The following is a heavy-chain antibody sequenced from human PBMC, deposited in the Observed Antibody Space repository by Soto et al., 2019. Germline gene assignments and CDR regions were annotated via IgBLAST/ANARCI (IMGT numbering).Heavy chain of an antibody. J-gene: IGHJ6*04. V-gene: IGHV1-58*01. CDR1: GFTFTSSA. CDR2: IVVGSGNT. D-gene: IGHD4-17*01. Sequence: QMQLVQSGPEVKKPGTSVKVSCKASGFTFTSSAVQWVRQARGQRLEWIGWIVVGSGNTNYAQKFQERVTITRDMSTSTAYMELSSLRSEDTAVYYCEADGDGDYYGMDVWGKGTTVTVSS. CDR3: EADGDGDYYGMDV.